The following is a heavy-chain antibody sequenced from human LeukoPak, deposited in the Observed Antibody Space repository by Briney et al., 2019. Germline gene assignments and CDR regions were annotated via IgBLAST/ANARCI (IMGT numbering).Heavy chain of an antibody. Sequence: GRSLRLSCAASGFTFSNYGMHWVRQAPGKGLEWVAVIWYDGSNKYYADSVKGRFTISRDNSKNTLYLQMNSLRAEDTAVYYCATGPYTAYLYWGQGTLVTVSS. CDR1: GFTFSNYG. V-gene: IGHV3-33*01. CDR3: ATGPYTAYLY. J-gene: IGHJ4*02. D-gene: IGHD2-2*02. CDR2: IWYDGSNK.